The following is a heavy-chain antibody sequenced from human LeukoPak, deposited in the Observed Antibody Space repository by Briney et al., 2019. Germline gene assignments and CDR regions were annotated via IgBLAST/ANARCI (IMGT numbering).Heavy chain of an antibody. V-gene: IGHV4-39*07. D-gene: IGHD2-8*01. CDR2: IYYSGST. Sequence: SETLSLTCTVSGGSISSSSYYWGWIRQPPGKGLEWIGSIYYSGSTNYNPSLKSRVTISVDTSKNQFSLKLSSVTAADTAVYYCAREMMYGGVFDYWGQGTLVTVSS. J-gene: IGHJ4*02. CDR3: AREMMYGGVFDY. CDR1: GGSISSSSYY.